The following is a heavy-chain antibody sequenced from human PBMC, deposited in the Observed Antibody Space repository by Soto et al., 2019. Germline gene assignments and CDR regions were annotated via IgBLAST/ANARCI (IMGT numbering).Heavy chain of an antibody. Sequence: ASVKVSCKASGGTFSSYAISWVRQAPGQGLEWMGGIIPIFGTANYAQKFQGRVTITADESTSTAYMELSSLRSEDTAVYYCASRLPQWLAFDYWGQGTLVTVSS. V-gene: IGHV1-69*13. J-gene: IGHJ4*02. CDR3: ASRLPQWLAFDY. CDR1: GGTFSSYA. D-gene: IGHD6-19*01. CDR2: IIPIFGTA.